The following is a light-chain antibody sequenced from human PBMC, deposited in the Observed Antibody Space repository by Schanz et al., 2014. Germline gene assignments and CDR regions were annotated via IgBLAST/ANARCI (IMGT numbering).Light chain of an antibody. CDR2: DVT. CDR1: SSDVGAYNH. V-gene: IGLV2-14*03. Sequence: QSALTQPASVSGSPGQSITISCTGTSSDVGAYNHVSWYQQHPGKAPKLMIFDVTNRPSGVSYRFSGSKSGNTASLTISGLQAEDEADYYCSSYRSTTSLGVFGGGTKLTVL. J-gene: IGLJ3*02. CDR3: SSYRSTTSLGV.